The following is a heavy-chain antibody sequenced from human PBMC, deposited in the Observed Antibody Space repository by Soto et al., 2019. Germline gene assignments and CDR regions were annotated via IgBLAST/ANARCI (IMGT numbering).Heavy chain of an antibody. CDR3: ARVTETRGYRYGGPLDS. CDR2: INRGGDT. D-gene: IGHD5-12*01. J-gene: IGHJ4*02. Sequence: QVHLQQWGAGLLKPSETLSLTCAVYGGTFSGFYWSWNRQPPGKGLEWIGEINRGGDTTYYPSLRSRLTISLDTSKNQFSLTLTSVTAADTAVYYCARVTETRGYRYGGPLDSWGQGTLVTVSS. CDR1: GGTFSGFY. V-gene: IGHV4-34*01.